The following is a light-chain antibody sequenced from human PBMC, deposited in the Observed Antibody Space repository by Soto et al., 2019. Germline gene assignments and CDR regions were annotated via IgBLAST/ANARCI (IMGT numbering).Light chain of an antibody. V-gene: IGKV3D-20*02. Sequence: IVLTQFPDTVSWSPGERATLSCRASQSVGNSHVAWYQQRRGLPPRLLIYGASNRATGIPDRFSGSGSGADFTLTISRLEPEHFAVYYSQQRSNWHPETWTFGQGTKVDIK. CDR2: GAS. CDR1: QSVGNSH. J-gene: IGKJ1*01. CDR3: QQRSNWHPETWT.